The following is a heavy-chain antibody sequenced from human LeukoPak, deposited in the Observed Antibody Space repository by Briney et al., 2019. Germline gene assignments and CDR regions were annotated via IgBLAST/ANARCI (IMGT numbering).Heavy chain of an antibody. D-gene: IGHD6-13*01. Sequence: GGSLRLSCAASGFTFDDYAMHWVRHAPGKGLEWVSLISGDGGSTYYADSVKGRFTISRDNSKNSLYLQMNSLRTEDTALYYCAKDIGKGSSWYYFDYWGQGTLVTVSS. CDR3: AKDIGKGSSWYYFDY. CDR1: GFTFDDYA. V-gene: IGHV3-43*02. CDR2: ISGDGGST. J-gene: IGHJ4*02.